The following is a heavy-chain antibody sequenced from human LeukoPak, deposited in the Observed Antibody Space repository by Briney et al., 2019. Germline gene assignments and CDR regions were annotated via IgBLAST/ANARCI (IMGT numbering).Heavy chain of an antibody. J-gene: IGHJ4*02. CDR1: GASISDTDYY. CDR2: ILNSETT. D-gene: IGHD3-16*02. Sequence: SETLSLTCTVSGASISDTDYYWGWVRQPPGKGLEWIANILNSETTFYNPSLNSRLTMSVDTSKNQLSLNLSSVTAADTAIYYCARRGYLWSYFDAWGQGALVTVSS. CDR3: ARRGYLWSYFDA. V-gene: IGHV4-39*01.